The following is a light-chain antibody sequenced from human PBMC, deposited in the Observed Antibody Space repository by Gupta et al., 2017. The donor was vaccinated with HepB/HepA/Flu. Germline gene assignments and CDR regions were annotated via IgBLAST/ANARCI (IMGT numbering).Light chain of an antibody. CDR1: NIGSKS. CDR3: QVWDSSSDHVV. J-gene: IGLJ2*01. Sequence: SYVLTQPPSLSVAPGKTARITCGGNNIGSKSVHWYQQKPGQAPVLVIYYDRDRPSGIPERFSGSNSGNTATLTISRVEAWDEADYYCQVWDSSSDHVVFGGGTKLTVL. V-gene: IGLV3-21*04. CDR2: YDR.